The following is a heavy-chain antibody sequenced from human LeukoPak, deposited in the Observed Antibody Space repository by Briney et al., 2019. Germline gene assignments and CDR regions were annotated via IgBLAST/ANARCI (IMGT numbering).Heavy chain of an antibody. Sequence: GGSLRLSCAASGFTLSSYWMSWVRQAPGKGLEWVANIKQGGSAEYYVDSVKGRFTISRDNAKNSLYLQMNSLRAEDTAVYYCARDIVVVTAYFDYWGQGTLVTVSS. CDR3: ARDIVVVTAYFDY. D-gene: IGHD2-21*02. CDR2: IKQGGSAE. J-gene: IGHJ4*02. CDR1: GFTLSSYW. V-gene: IGHV3-7*05.